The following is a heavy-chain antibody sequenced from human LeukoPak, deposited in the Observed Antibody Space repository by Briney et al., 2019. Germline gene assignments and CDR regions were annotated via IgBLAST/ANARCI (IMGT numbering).Heavy chain of an antibody. CDR1: GGSISSYY. CDR2: IYYSGST. V-gene: IGHV4-59*01. J-gene: IGHJ4*02. D-gene: IGHD4-23*01. Sequence: PSETLSLTCTVSGGSISSYYWSWIRQPPGKGLEWIGYIYYSGSTSYDPSLKSRVTISVDTSKNQFSLKLNSVTAADTAVYYCASESVVTAAVDYWGQGTLVTVSS. CDR3: ASESVVTAAVDY.